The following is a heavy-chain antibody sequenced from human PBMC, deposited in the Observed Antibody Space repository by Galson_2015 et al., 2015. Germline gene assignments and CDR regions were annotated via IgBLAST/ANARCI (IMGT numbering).Heavy chain of an antibody. Sequence: SLRLSCAASGFTFDDYAMHWARQAPGKGLEWVSGISWNGGYIDYADSVKGRFTISRDNAKNSLYLQMNSLKSEDTALYYCARIVGATTRDDAFDIWGQGTMVTVSS. V-gene: IGHV3-9*01. CDR3: ARIVGATTRDDAFDI. J-gene: IGHJ3*02. D-gene: IGHD1-26*01. CDR1: GFTFDDYA. CDR2: ISWNGGYI.